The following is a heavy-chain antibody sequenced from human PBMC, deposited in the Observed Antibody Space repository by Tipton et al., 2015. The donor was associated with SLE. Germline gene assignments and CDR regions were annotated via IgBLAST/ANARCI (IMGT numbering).Heavy chain of an antibody. CDR2: IYTSGST. D-gene: IGHD6-19*01. V-gene: IGHV4-4*08. CDR1: GGSISSYY. Sequence: LRLSCTVSGGSISSYYWSWIRQPPGKGLEWIGYIYTSGSTNYNPSLKSRVTISVDTSKNQFSLKLSSVTAADTAVYYCARHVYSSGWYGGYFDYWGQGTLVTVSS. J-gene: IGHJ4*02. CDR3: ARHVYSSGWYGGYFDY.